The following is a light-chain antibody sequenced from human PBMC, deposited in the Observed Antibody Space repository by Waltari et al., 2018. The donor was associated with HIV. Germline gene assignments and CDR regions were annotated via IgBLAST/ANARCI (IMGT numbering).Light chain of an antibody. CDR1: SGHSSYA. CDR3: QTWATGIQV. J-gene: IGLJ3*02. CDR2: VNSDGSH. V-gene: IGLV4-69*01. Sequence: QLVLTQSPSASASLGASVKLTCTLSSGHSSYAIAWHQKQAEKGPRYLMKVNSDGSHNKGDGIPDRFSGSSSGAERYLTISSLQSEDEADCYCQTWATGIQVFGGGTKLTVL.